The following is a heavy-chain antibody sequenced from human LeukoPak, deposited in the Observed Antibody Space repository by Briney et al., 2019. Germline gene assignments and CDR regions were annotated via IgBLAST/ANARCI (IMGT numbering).Heavy chain of an antibody. J-gene: IGHJ3*02. D-gene: IGHD4-17*01. CDR1: GGSISSGDYY. Sequence: SETLSLTCTVSGGSISSGDYYWSWIRQPPGKGLEWIGYIYYSGSTYYNPSLKSRVTVSVDTSKNQFSLKLSSVTAADTAVYYCAREAGETTVISRDAFDIWGQGTMVTVSS. CDR2: IYYSGST. V-gene: IGHV4-30-4*01. CDR3: AREAGETTVISRDAFDI.